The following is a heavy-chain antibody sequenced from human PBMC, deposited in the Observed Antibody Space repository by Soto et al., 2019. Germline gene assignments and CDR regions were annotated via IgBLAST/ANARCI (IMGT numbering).Heavy chain of an antibody. CDR3: AILEYSRSMDHDAFDI. CDR1: GYTFTGYY. J-gene: IGHJ3*02. V-gene: IGHV1-2*04. Sequence: ASVKVSCKASGYTFTGYYMHWVRQAPGQGLEWMGWINPNSGGTNYAQKFQGWVTMTRDTSISTAYMELSRLRSDDTAVYYCAILEYSRSMDHDAFDIWGQGTMVTVSS. CDR2: INPNSGGT. D-gene: IGHD5-12*01.